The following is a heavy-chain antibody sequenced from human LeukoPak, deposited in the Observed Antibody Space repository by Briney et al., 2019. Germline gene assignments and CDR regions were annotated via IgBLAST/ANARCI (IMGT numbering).Heavy chain of an antibody. CDR3: ARGVRGYSFTDY. V-gene: IGHV3-21*01. CDR2: ISSSSSYI. J-gene: IGHJ4*02. CDR1: GFTFSSYG. Sequence: PGGSLRLSCAASGFTFSSYGMGWVRQAPGKGLEWVSSISSSSSYIYYADSVKGRFTISRDNAKNSLYLQMNSLRAEDTAVYYCARGVRGYSFTDYWGQGTLVTVSS. D-gene: IGHD5-18*01.